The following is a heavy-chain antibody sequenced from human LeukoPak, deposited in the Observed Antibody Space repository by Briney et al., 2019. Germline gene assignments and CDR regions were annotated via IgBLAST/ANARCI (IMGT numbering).Heavy chain of an antibody. CDR3: ARTAGKGDYVGWFDP. CDR1: GGSISSYY. Sequence: SETLSLTCTVSGGSISSYYWSWIRQPPGKGLEWIGYIYYSGSTNYNPSLKSRVTISVDTSKNHFSLRLTSVTAADTAVYYCARTAGKGDYVGWFDPWGQGTLVTVSS. D-gene: IGHD4-17*01. V-gene: IGHV4-59*12. J-gene: IGHJ5*02. CDR2: IYYSGST.